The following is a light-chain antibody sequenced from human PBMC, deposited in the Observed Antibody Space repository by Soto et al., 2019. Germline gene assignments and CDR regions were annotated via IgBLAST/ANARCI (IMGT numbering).Light chain of an antibody. CDR2: TIS. J-gene: IGKJ4*01. Sequence: DVQLTQSPSFLDASVGDRLPITCRASQDIKRFLAWYQQKPGKAPKLLIYTISTLQSGVPSRFSGSGSGTEFTLTISSLQPDDFATYYCQQVNTYPVTFGGGTKGEI. CDR1: QDIKRF. CDR3: QQVNTYPVT. V-gene: IGKV1-9*01.